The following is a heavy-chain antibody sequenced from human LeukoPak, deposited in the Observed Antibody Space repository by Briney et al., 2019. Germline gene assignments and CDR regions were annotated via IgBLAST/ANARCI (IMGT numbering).Heavy chain of an antibody. CDR1: GGSISSSSYY. J-gene: IGHJ4*02. V-gene: IGHV4-39*07. CDR2: IYYSGST. CDR3: ARDQPPVFI. D-gene: IGHD1-14*01. Sequence: SETLSLTCTVSGGSISSSSYYWGWIRQPPGEGLEWIGSIYYSGSTYYNPSLKSRVTISVDTSKNQFSLKLSSVTAADTAVYYCARDQPPVFIWGQGTLVTVSS.